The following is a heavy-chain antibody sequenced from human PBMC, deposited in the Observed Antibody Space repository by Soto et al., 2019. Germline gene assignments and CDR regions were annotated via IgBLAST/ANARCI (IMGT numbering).Heavy chain of an antibody. CDR1: GGTFSSYA. CDR3: ARGYYYGSGSTPNWFDP. J-gene: IGHJ5*02. V-gene: IGHV1-69*13. Sequence: SVKVSCKASGGTFSSYAISWVRQAPGQGLEWMGGIIPIFGTANYAQKFQGRVTITADESTSTAYMELSSLRSEDTAVYYCARGYYYGSGSTPNWFDPWGQGTLVTVSS. D-gene: IGHD3-10*01. CDR2: IIPIFGTA.